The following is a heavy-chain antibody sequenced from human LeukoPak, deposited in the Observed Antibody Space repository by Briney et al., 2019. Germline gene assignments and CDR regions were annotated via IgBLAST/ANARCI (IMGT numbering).Heavy chain of an antibody. CDR2: IYSGGST. CDR1: GFTVSSNY. D-gene: IGHD3-16*01. CDR3: AKAGPSGGQQRGD. V-gene: IGHV3-53*01. J-gene: IGHJ4*02. Sequence: PGGSLRLSCSASGFTVSSNYMSWVRQAPGKGLEWVSVIYSGGSTYYADSVKGRFTISRDNSKNTLYLQMNSLRAEDTAVYCCAKAGPSGGQQRGDWGQGTLVTVSS.